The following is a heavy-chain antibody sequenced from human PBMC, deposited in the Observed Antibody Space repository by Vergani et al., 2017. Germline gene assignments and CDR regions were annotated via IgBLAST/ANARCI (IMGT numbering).Heavy chain of an antibody. V-gene: IGHV3-23*01. Sequence: EVQLLESGGGLVQPGGSLRLSCAASGFTFSSYAMTWVRQAPGKGLEWVSSITGSGGSTYYADSVKGRFTISRDNSKKTLYLQMNSLRVEDTAVYYCAKGGGGSSSDSWGQGTLVTVSS. CDR3: AKGGGGSSSDS. CDR1: GFTFSSYA. D-gene: IGHD6-6*01. J-gene: IGHJ5*01. CDR2: ITGSGGST.